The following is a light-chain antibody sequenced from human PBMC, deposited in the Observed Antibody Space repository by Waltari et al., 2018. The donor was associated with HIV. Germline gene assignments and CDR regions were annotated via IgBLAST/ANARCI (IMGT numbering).Light chain of an antibody. Sequence: SYELPQPPSVSVSPGQTARITCSGDALPEHYAYWYQQKPGQAPVLGIYKDSERPSGIPERFSGSSSGTTVTLTISGVQAEDEADYYCQSADSSGTYVVFGGGTKLTVL. CDR1: ALPEHY. CDR2: KDS. CDR3: QSADSSGTYVV. J-gene: IGLJ2*01. V-gene: IGLV3-25*03.